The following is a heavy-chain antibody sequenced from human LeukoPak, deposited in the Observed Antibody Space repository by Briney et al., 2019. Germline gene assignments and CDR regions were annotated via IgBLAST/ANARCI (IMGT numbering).Heavy chain of an antibody. CDR2: IWYDGSNK. V-gene: IGHV3-33*01. J-gene: IGHJ6*02. D-gene: IGHD3-10*01. Sequence: GGSLRLSCAASGFTFSSYGMHWVRQAPGKGLEWVAVIWYDGSNKYYADSVKGRFTISRDNSKNTLYLQMNSLRAEDTAVYYCARDLAIGFGEFSYYYYGMDVWGQGTTVTVSS. CDR1: GFTFSSYG. CDR3: ARDLAIGFGEFSYYYYGMDV.